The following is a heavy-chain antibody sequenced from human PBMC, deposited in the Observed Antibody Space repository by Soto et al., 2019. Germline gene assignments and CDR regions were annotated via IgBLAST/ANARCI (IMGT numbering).Heavy chain of an antibody. V-gene: IGHV3-30-3*01. CDR2: ISYEGSNT. CDR3: ARVTPGNNLYYFSGLDV. J-gene: IGHJ6*02. CDR1: GFTFDTYG. Sequence: GGSLRLSCVASGFTFDTYGIHWVHQAPGKGLQWVALISYEGSNTYYADSVRGRFTISRDNSKNTLYLQINALRPEDTGVYYCARVTPGNNLYYFSGLDVWGQGTSVTVSS. D-gene: IGHD1-1*01.